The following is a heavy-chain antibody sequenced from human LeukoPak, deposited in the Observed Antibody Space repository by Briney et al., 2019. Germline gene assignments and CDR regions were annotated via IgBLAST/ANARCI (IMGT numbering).Heavy chain of an antibody. CDR1: GGSISSHY. CDR3: AINPNTDPYYFDY. V-gene: IGHV4-59*11. J-gene: IGHJ4*02. Sequence: SETLSLTCTVSGGSISSHYWSWIRQPPGKGLEWIGYIYYSGSTNYNPSLKSRVTMSVDTSKNQFSLKLSSVTAADTAVSYCAINPNTDPYYFDYWGQGTLVTVSS. D-gene: IGHD5-18*01. CDR2: IYYSGST.